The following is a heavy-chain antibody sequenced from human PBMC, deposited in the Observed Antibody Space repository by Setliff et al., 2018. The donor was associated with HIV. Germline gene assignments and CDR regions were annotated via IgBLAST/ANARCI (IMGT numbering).Heavy chain of an antibody. V-gene: IGHV1-3*01. Sequence: GASVKVSCKASGYTFTSYAMHWVRQAPGQRLEWMGWINDGNGNTEYSQKFQDRVTITRDNSARTAYMERGSLRSEYTAVYYCARDSWKVPDHWGQGTLVTVSS. CDR3: ARDSWKVPDH. J-gene: IGHJ4*02. CDR2: INDGNGNT. D-gene: IGHD1-1*01. CDR1: GYTFTSYA.